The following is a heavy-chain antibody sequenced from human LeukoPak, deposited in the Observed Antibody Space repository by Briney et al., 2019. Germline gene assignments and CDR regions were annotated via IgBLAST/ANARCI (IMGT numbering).Heavy chain of an antibody. CDR2: TRNKANSYTT. J-gene: IGHJ4*02. V-gene: IGHV3-72*01. CDR3: AREKYYYDSSTLFDY. CDR1: GFTFSDHY. D-gene: IGHD3-22*01. Sequence: GGSLRLSCAASGFTFSDHYMDWVRQAPGKGLEWVGRTRNKANSYTTEYAASVKGRFTISRDDSKNSLYLQMNSLKTEDTAVYYYAREKYYYDSSTLFDYWGQGTLVTVSS.